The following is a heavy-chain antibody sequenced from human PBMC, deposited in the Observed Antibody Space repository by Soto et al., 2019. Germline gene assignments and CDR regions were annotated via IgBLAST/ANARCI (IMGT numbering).Heavy chain of an antibody. CDR1: GFTFSNYG. J-gene: IGHJ3*01. CDR3: EGRDDPFHV. Sequence: QVQLVESGGGVVQPGTSLRLSCVATGFTFSNYGIHLVRQAPGRGLEWVAVIWHDGSQKYLADSVRGRFTISRDNSKNPVYLQMNSLRVEDTAVYYCEGRDDPFHVWGQGTMVTVSS. V-gene: IGHV3-33*01. CDR2: IWHDGSQK.